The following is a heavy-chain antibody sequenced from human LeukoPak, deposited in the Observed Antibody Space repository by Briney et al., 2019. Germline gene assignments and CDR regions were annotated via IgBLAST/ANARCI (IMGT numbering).Heavy chain of an antibody. CDR1: GFTFSSYN. J-gene: IGHJ4*02. V-gene: IGHV3-48*01. CDR2: ITSSSTTI. CDR3: ARRQVGASPFDR. D-gene: IGHD1-26*01. Sequence: PGGSLRLSCAASGFTFSSYNMNWVRQAPGKGLEWVSYITSSSTTIYYADSVKGRFTISRDNAKNSLYLQMNSLRGDDTAVYYCARRQVGASPFDRWGQGTLVTVSS.